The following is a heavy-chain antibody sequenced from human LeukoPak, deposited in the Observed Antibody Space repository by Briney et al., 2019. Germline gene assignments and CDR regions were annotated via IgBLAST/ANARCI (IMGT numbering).Heavy chain of an antibody. CDR1: GGTFSSYA. J-gene: IGHJ5*02. Sequence: ASVKVSCMASGGTFSSYAISWVRQAPGQGLEWMGRIIPILGITNYAQKFQGRVTITADKSTSTAYMELSSLRSEDTAVYYCARERLDSFTNWFDPWGQGTLVTVSS. CDR2: IIPILGIT. V-gene: IGHV1-69*04. CDR3: ARERLDSFTNWFDP. D-gene: IGHD2-15*01.